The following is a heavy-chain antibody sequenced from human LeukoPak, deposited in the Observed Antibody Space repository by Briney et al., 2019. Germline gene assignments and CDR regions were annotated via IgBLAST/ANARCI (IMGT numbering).Heavy chain of an antibody. CDR3: ARQYISGQWYFDY. D-gene: IGHD5-18*01. CDR1: GFTFSNYA. V-gene: IGHV3-30*04. CDR2: ISSDGSYK. J-gene: IGHJ4*02. Sequence: GRSLRLSCAASGFTFSNYAMHWVRQAPGKGLEWVAVISSDGSYKYYADSVKGRFTISRDNSKNTLYLQMNSLIPEDTAVYYCARQYISGQWYFDYWGQGTLVTVSS.